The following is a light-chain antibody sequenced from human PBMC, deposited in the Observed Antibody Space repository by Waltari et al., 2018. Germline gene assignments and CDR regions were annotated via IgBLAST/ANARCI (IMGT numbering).Light chain of an antibody. CDR1: QSISNN. CDR2: CAS. V-gene: IGKV3-15*01. Sequence: EIVVTQSPATLSLSPGERATLSCRASQSISNNLDWYQQKPAQAPRLLIYCASRRATGIPERFSGSGSGTDFTLTISSLEPEDVAAYYCLQRSNWPRTFGQGTKVDIK. CDR3: LQRSNWPRT. J-gene: IGKJ1*01.